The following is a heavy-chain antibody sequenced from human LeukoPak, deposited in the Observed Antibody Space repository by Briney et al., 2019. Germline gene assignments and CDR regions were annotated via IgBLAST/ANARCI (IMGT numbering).Heavy chain of an antibody. V-gene: IGHV3-7*03. Sequence: GWSLRLSCEASGFTFSTFWMTWVRQVPGKGLKWVANIKQDGSERNYVDSVKGRFTISRDNAKNSLYLQMNSLRAEDTAVYYCARGASSSPWGQGTLVTVSS. CDR2: IKQDGSER. CDR3: ARGASSSP. D-gene: IGHD6-13*01. J-gene: IGHJ5*02. CDR1: GFTFSTFW.